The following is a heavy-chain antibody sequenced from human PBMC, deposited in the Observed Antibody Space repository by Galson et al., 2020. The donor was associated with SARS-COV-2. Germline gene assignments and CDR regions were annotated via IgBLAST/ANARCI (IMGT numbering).Heavy chain of an antibody. CDR3: ARGPAASYYYYMDV. J-gene: IGHJ6*03. CDR2: INYSGST. V-gene: IGHV4-59*08. D-gene: IGHD2-15*01. Sequence: SETLSLTCTVSGGSISSYYWSWIRQPPGKGLEWIGYINYSGSTNYNPSLKSRVTISVDTSTNKLSLKLSSVTAADTAVYYCARGPAASYYYYMDVWGKGTTVTVSS. CDR1: GGSISSYY.